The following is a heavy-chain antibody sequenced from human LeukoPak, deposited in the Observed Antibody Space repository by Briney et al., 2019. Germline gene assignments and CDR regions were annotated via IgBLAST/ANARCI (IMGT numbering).Heavy chain of an antibody. J-gene: IGHJ4*02. V-gene: IGHV1-18*01. D-gene: IGHD2-15*01. CDR1: GYTFTSYG. CDR3: ARADSYCSGGSCYYAY. Sequence: SVKVSCKASGYTFTSYGISWVRQAPGQGLEWMGWISAYNGNTNYAQKLQGRVTMTTDTSTSTAYMELRSLRSDDTAVYYCARADSYCSGGSCYYAYWGQGTLVTVSS. CDR2: ISAYNGNT.